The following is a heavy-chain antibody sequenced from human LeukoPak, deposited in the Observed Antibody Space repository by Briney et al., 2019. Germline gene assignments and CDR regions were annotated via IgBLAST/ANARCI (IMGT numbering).Heavy chain of an antibody. D-gene: IGHD6-19*01. CDR3: ARAPVAAPSPYYFDY. V-gene: IGHV1-69*04. Sequence: SVKVSCKASGGTFSSYAISWVRQAPGQGLEWMGRIIPILGIANYAQKFQGRVTITADKSMSTAYMELSSLRSEDTAVYYCARAPVAAPSPYYFDYWGQGTLVTVSS. CDR2: IIPILGIA. J-gene: IGHJ4*02. CDR1: GGTFSSYA.